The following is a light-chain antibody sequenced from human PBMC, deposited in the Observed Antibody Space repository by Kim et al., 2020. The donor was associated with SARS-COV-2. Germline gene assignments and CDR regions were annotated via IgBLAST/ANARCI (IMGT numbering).Light chain of an antibody. V-gene: IGLV2-14*03. J-gene: IGLJ3*02. CDR2: DVT. CDR3: SSYTSSSSRV. Sequence: GQSNTISCAGSSSDVGCYDSVSWYQQHPGKVPQLMIYDVTNRPSGVSNRFSGSKSGNTASLTISGLQAEDEADYYCSSYTSSSSRVFGGGTQLTVL. CDR1: SSDVGCYDS.